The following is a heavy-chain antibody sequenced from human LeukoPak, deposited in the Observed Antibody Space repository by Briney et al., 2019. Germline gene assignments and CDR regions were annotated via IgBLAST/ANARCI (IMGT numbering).Heavy chain of an antibody. CDR2: IIPIFGTA. CDR3: ARGHDYGDECFDY. V-gene: IGHV1-69*06. CDR1: GGTFSSYA. J-gene: IGHJ4*02. D-gene: IGHD4-17*01. Sequence: ASVKVSCKASGGTFSSYAISWVRQAPGQGLEWMGGIIPIFGTANYAQKFQGRVTITADKSTSTAYMELSSLRSEDTAVYYCARGHDYGDECFDYWGQGTLVTVSS.